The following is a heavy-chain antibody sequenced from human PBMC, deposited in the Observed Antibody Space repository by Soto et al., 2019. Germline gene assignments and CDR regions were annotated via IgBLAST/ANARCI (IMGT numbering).Heavy chain of an antibody. D-gene: IGHD2-2*01. V-gene: IGHV3-30*18. CDR1: GFTFSSYG. CDR3: AKEAYQLLINNWFDL. Sequence: PGGSLRLSCAASGFTFSSYGMHWVRQAPGKGLEWVAVISYDGSNKYYADSVKGRFTISRDNSKNTLYLQMNSLRAEDTAVYYCAKEAYQLLINNWFDLWGQGTLVTVSS. J-gene: IGHJ5*02. CDR2: ISYDGSNK.